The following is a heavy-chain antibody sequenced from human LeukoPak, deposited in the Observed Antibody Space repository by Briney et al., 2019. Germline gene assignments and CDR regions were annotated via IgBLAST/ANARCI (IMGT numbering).Heavy chain of an antibody. Sequence: QAGGSLRLSCAASGFTFSSYGMSWVRQAPGKGLEWVSAISGSGGSTYYADSVKGRFTISRDNAKNSLYLQMNSLRAEDTALYYCARDKAVDDFWSGYQNYWGQGTLVTVSS. D-gene: IGHD3-3*01. J-gene: IGHJ4*02. CDR1: GFTFSSYG. V-gene: IGHV3-23*01. CDR3: ARDKAVDDFWSGYQNY. CDR2: ISGSGGST.